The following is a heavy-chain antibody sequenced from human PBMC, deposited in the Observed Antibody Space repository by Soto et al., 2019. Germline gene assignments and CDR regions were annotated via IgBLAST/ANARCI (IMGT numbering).Heavy chain of an antibody. V-gene: IGHV1-3*01. CDR2: INAGNGNT. D-gene: IGHD3-22*01. CDR3: ARGGYYDSSGYYPTYYYGMDV. Sequence: ASVKVSCKASGYTFTSYAMHWVRQAPGQRXEWMGWINAGNGNTKYSQKFQGRVTITRDTSASTAYMELSSLRSEDTAVYYCARGGYYDSSGYYPTYYYGMDVWGQGTTVTVSS. CDR1: GYTFTSYA. J-gene: IGHJ6*02.